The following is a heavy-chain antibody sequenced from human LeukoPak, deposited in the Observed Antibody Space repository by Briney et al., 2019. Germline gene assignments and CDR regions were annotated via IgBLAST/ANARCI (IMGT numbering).Heavy chain of an antibody. CDR1: GYSISSGYY. D-gene: IGHD6-19*01. V-gene: IGHV4-38-2*02. CDR2: IYHSGST. Sequence: SETLSLTCTVSGYSISSGYYWGWIRQPPGKGLEWIGNIYHSGSTYYNPSLKSRVTISVDTSKNQFSLKLSSVTAADTAVYYCGKAGSGSQGPFDYWGQGTLVTVSS. J-gene: IGHJ4*02. CDR3: GKAGSGSQGPFDY.